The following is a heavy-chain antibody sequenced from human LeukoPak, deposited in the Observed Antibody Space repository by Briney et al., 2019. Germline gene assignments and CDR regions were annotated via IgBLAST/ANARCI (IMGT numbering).Heavy chain of an antibody. J-gene: IGHJ4*02. Sequence: ASVTVSCKASGYTFTSYGFSWVRQAPGQGLEWMGWISTYNGNTYYAQNLQRRLTIIPDTSTSTAYMELRSLRSDDTGVYYCARAFGELSSPDYWGQGTLVSVSS. CDR2: ISTYNGNT. V-gene: IGHV1-18*01. D-gene: IGHD3-10*01. CDR3: ARAFGELSSPDY. CDR1: GYTFTSYG.